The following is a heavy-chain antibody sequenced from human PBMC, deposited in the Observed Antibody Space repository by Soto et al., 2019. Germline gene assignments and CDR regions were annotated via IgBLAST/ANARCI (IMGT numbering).Heavy chain of an antibody. D-gene: IGHD3-22*01. Sequence: ASVKVSCKASGYTFTDYDIHWVRQAPGQGLEWMGWINPNNGVANYAQKFQGRVTITRDTSISTAYMELSRLRSDDTAIYYCARDTGGHYYDSSGLFDYCGQGTLVTVS. CDR3: ARDTGGHYYDSSGLFDY. V-gene: IGHV1-2*02. CDR1: GYTFTDYD. CDR2: INPNNGVA. J-gene: IGHJ4*02.